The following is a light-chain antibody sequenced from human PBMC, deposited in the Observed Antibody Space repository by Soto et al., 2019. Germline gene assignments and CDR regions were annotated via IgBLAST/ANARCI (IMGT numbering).Light chain of an antibody. CDR2: DAS. V-gene: IGKV3-11*01. Sequence: IVLTQSPVSLSLSPLEIATLSFRASDGVGRSLAWFQQRPGQAPRLLIYDASNRATGIPARFSGSGSGTDFTLTISRLETEDFAVYYCLQSSDWRTFGRGTKVDIK. CDR3: LQSSDWRT. CDR1: DGVGRS. J-gene: IGKJ1*01.